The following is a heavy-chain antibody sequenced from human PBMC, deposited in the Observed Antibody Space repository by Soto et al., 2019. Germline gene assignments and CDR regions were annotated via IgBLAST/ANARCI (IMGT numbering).Heavy chain of an antibody. J-gene: IGHJ6*04. CDR3: ARSDLEWLFDLNL. D-gene: IGHD3-3*01. V-gene: IGHV4-59*01. CDR2: IYYSGST. Sequence: TSETLSLTCTVSGGSISSYYWSWIRQPPGKGLEWIGYIYYSGSTNYNPSLKSRVTISVDTSKNQFSLKLSSVTAADTAVYYCARSDLEWLFDLNLWGKGTTVTVSS. CDR1: GGSISSYY.